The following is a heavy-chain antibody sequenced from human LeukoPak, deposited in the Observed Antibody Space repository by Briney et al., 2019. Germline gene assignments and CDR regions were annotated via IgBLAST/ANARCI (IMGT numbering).Heavy chain of an antibody. Sequence: ASVKVSCKASGYTFTSYAMHWVRQAPGQRLEWMGWINAGNGNTKYSQKFQGRVTITRDTSASTAYMELSSLRSEDTAVYYCARDKPYGSGSYYIREYYGMDVWGKGITVTVSS. CDR1: GYTFTSYA. J-gene: IGHJ6*04. V-gene: IGHV1-3*01. CDR2: INAGNGNT. D-gene: IGHD3-10*01. CDR3: ARDKPYGSGSYYIREYYGMDV.